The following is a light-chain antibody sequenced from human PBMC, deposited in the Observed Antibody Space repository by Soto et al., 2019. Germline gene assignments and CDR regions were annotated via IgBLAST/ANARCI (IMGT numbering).Light chain of an antibody. CDR1: QSISSW. V-gene: IGKV1-5*03. CDR3: QQYNSYSWT. J-gene: IGKJ1*01. CDR2: KAS. Sequence: DIQMSQSPSTLSASVGDRVTITCRASQSISSWLAWYQQKPGKAPKLLIYKASSLESGVPSRFSGSGSGTELTLTISSLQPDDFATYYCQQYNSYSWTFGQGTKVDI.